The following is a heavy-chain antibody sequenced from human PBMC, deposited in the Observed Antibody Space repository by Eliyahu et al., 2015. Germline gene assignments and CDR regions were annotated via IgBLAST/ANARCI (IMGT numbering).Heavy chain of an antibody. Sequence: QVQLQESGPGLVKPSETLSLTCXVSGGXISSXYWSWIRQPPGKGLEWIGYIYYSWSTNYNPSLKSRVTISVDTSKNQFSLKLSSVTAADTAVYYCARHPDYYGSGSYYNVFWFDPWGQGTLVTVSS. CDR1: GGXISSXY. J-gene: IGHJ5*02. D-gene: IGHD3-10*01. CDR2: IYYSWST. V-gene: IGHV4-59*08. CDR3: ARHPDYYGSGSYYNVFWFDP.